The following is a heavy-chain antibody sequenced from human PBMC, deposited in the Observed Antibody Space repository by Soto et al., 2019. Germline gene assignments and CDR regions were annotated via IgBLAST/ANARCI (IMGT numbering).Heavy chain of an antibody. CDR1: GGSFSGYY. CDR2: INHSGST. D-gene: IGHD2-15*01. Sequence: SETLSLTCAVYGGSFSGYYWSWIRQPPGKGLEWVGEINHSGSTNYNPSLKSRVTISVDTSKNQFSLKLSSVTAADTAVYYCARGVYCSGGSCHYINWFDPWGQGTLVTVSS. CDR3: ARGVYCSGGSCHYINWFDP. V-gene: IGHV4-34*01. J-gene: IGHJ5*02.